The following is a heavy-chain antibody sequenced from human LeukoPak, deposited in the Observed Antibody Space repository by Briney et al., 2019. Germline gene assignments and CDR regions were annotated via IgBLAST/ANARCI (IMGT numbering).Heavy chain of an antibody. D-gene: IGHD4-17*01. V-gene: IGHV3-7*01. CDR1: GFTFSRHW. CDR2: IKQDGSQ. Sequence: GGSLRLSRAASGFTFSRHWMGWVRQAPGKGLEWVANIKQDGSQYYVDSVKGRFFISRDNAKNSVSLQMNSLRVEDTAVYYCARGPDFGDRLDYFDYWGQGTLVTVS. J-gene: IGHJ4*02. CDR3: ARGPDFGDRLDYFDY.